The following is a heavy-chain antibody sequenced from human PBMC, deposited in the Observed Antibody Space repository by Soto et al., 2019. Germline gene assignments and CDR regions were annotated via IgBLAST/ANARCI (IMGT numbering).Heavy chain of an antibody. CDR2: IYWDDDK. J-gene: IGHJ4*02. D-gene: IGHD4-17*01. CDR1: GFSLSTSGLG. CDR3: PRLTTVTFDY. V-gene: IGHV2-5*02. Sequence: QITLKESGPTLVKPTQTLTLTCTFSGFSLSTSGLGVGWIRQPPGKALEWLALIYWDDDKRYSPSLRSRLTITKYTPKDQVVLTMTNMDPVDTATYYCPRLTTVTFDYWGQGTLVTVSS.